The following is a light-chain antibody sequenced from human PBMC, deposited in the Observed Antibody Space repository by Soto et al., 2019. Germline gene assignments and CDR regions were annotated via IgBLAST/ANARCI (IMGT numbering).Light chain of an antibody. J-gene: IGKJ1*01. CDR2: GAS. V-gene: IGKV3-20*01. CDR3: QQYGSSYPWT. CDR1: QSVSSNY. Sequence: EIVLTQSPGTLSLSPGETATLSFMSIQSVSSNYLAWYQQKPGQAPRLLIYGASSRATGIPDRFSGSGSGTDFTLTIRRLEPEDFAVYYCQQYGSSYPWTCGQGTKVDI.